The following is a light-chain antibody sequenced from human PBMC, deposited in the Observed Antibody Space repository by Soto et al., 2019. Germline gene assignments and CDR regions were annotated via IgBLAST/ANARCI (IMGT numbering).Light chain of an antibody. CDR2: GTF. Sequence: ASQMTQSTSSLSASVGDRVTITCRASQDIRTELGWYQQKPGKAPRLLIYGTFSLQSGVPSRFSGSGSGTDFTLTISSLQPDDFATYYCLQDFKYPRTFGQGPRVDIK. J-gene: IGKJ1*01. CDR3: LQDFKYPRT. CDR1: QDIRTE. V-gene: IGKV1-6*01.